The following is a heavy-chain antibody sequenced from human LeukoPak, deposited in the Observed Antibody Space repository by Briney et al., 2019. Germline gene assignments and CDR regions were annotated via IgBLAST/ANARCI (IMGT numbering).Heavy chain of an antibody. J-gene: IGHJ4*02. CDR1: GFTFSNQW. D-gene: IGHD6-6*01. V-gene: IGHV3-74*01. CDR3: ARSRYSGSSSDY. Sequence: GGSLRLSCAAPGFTFSNQWMHWVRQALGKGLVWVSRINDDGSSISYADSVKGRFTISRDNAKNTLYLQMNSLRADDTAVYYCARSRYSGSSSDYWGRGTLVTVAS. CDR2: INDDGSSI.